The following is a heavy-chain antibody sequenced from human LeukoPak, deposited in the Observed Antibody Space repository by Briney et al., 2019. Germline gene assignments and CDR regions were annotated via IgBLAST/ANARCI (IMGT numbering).Heavy chain of an antibody. CDR1: GFTFSSYA. D-gene: IGHD6-19*01. Sequence: GGSLRLSCAASGFTFSSYAMHWVRQAPGKGLEWVAVISYDGSNKYYADSVKGRFTISRDNSKNTLYLQMNSLRAGDTAVYYCAKDNRYSSGLDYWGQGTLVTVSS. CDR2: ISYDGSNK. J-gene: IGHJ4*02. V-gene: IGHV3-30*04. CDR3: AKDNRYSSGLDY.